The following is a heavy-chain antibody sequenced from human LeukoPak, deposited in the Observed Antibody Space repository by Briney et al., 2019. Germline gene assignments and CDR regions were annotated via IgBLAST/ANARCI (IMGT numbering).Heavy chain of an antibody. Sequence: GASVKVSCKASGYTFSGYYMHWVRQAPGQGLEWMGWINPNSGDTEYLQKFQDRVTMTWDMSISTAYMELGRLRSDDTAVYCARDTARSPIVIVPPAKPNYYFDYWGQGTLVTDSS. CDR3: ARDTARSPIVIVPPAKPNYYFDY. CDR1: GYTFSGYY. CDR2: INPNSGDT. D-gene: IGHD2-2*02. V-gene: IGHV1-2*02. J-gene: IGHJ4*02.